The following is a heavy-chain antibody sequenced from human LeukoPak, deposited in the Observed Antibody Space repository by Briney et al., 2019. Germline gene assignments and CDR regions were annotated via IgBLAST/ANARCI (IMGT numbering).Heavy chain of an antibody. CDR3: ARGRRDGYMLLWEDY. Sequence: SETLSLTCTVSGYSISSGYYWGWIRQPPGKGLEWIGSIYQSGSTYYNPSLKSRVTISVDTSKNQFSLKLSSVNAADTAVYYCARGRRDGYMLLWEDYWGQGTLVTVSS. V-gene: IGHV4-38-2*02. CDR2: IYQSGST. D-gene: IGHD5-24*01. CDR1: GYSISSGYY. J-gene: IGHJ4*02.